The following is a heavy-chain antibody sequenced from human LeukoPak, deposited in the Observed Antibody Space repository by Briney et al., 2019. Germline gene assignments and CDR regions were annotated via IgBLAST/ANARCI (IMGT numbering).Heavy chain of an antibody. D-gene: IGHD2-8*02. J-gene: IGHJ4*02. CDR1: GFTFSNYA. CDR3: AKDKEGTSSIYWYFFDY. Sequence: GGSLRLSCAASGFTFSNYAMSWVRQAPGEGLEWVSAIRGSGDKTYYADSVKGRFTISRDNSKNTLYLQMNSLRVEDTAVYYCAKDKEGTSSIYWYFFDYWGQGTLVTLSS. V-gene: IGHV3-23*01. CDR2: IRGSGDKT.